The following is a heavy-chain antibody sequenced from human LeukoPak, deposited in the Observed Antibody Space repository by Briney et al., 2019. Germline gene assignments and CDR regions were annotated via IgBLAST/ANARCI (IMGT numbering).Heavy chain of an antibody. CDR3: ARVPMYCGGDCYLVY. D-gene: IGHD2-21*02. J-gene: IGHJ4*02. CDR1: GYTFNSYG. Sequence: VKVSCKASGYTFNSYGISWVRQAPGQGLEWMGWISAHNGDTNYAQKLQGRVTMTTDTSTSTAYMELRSLRSDDTAVYYCARVPMYCGGDCYLVYWGQGTLVTVSS. CDR2: ISAHNGDT. V-gene: IGHV1-18*01.